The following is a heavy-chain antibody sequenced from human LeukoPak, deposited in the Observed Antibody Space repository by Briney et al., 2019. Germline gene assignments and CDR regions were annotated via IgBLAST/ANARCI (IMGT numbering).Heavy chain of an antibody. Sequence: GGSLRLSCAASGFTFSSYAMSWVRQAPGKGLEWVSTISGSGGSTYYADSVKGRFTISRDNSKNTLYLQMNSLRAEDTAVYYCAKAFYSGYDSGVDYWGQGTLVNVSS. CDR1: GFTFSSYA. CDR2: ISGSGGST. CDR3: AKAFYSGYDSGVDY. D-gene: IGHD5-12*01. J-gene: IGHJ4*02. V-gene: IGHV3-23*01.